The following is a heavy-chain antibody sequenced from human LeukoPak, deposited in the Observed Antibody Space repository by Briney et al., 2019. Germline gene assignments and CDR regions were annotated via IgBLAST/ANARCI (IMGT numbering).Heavy chain of an antibody. D-gene: IGHD4-17*01. CDR2: IIPIFGTA. J-gene: IGHJ4*02. Sequence: ASVKVSCKASGGTFSSYAISWVRQAPGQGLEWMGGIIPIFGTANYAQKFQGRVTITADESTSTAYMELSSLRSEDTAVYYCAIYPTTVTTTRGYFDYWGQGTLVTVFS. V-gene: IGHV1-69*13. CDR3: AIYPTTVTTTRGYFDY. CDR1: GGTFSSYA.